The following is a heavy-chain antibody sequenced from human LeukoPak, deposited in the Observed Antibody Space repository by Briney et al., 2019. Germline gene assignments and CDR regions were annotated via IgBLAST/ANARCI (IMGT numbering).Heavy chain of an antibody. CDR1: GGSFSSYY. CDR2: INHSGST. V-gene: IGHV4-34*01. Sequence: PSETLSLTCAVYGGSFSSYYWSWIRQPPGKGLEWIGEINHSGSTNYNPSLKSRVTISVDTSKNQFSLKLSSVTAADTAVYYCARRYYYNYYYMDVWGKGTTVTISS. CDR3: ARRYYYNYYYMDV. J-gene: IGHJ6*03.